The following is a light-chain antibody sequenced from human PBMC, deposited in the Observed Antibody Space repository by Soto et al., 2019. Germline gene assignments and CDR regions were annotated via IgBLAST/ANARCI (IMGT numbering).Light chain of an antibody. CDR3: QSYDNSLSAYV. CDR1: SSDIGAGSE. CDR2: GST. J-gene: IGLJ1*01. Sequence: QSVLTQPPSLSGAPGQRVTISCTGSSSDIGAGSEVHWYQQLPGTAPKLLIFGSTNRPSGVPDRFSGSKSATSASLAITGLHAEYEADYDCQSYDNSLSAYVFGTGTKLTVL. V-gene: IGLV1-40*01.